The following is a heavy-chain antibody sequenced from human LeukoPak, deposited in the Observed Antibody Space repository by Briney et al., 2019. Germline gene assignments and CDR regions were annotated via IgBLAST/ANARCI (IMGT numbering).Heavy chain of an antibody. CDR2: IYSGGST. D-gene: IGHD3-3*01. CDR1: GFTVSSNY. J-gene: IGHJ4*02. Sequence: GGSPRLSCAASGFTVSSNYMSWVRQAPGKGLEWVSVIYSGGSTYYADSVKGRFTISRDNSKNTLYLQMNSLRAEDTAVYYCAKTFWSGTYYFDYWGQGTLVTVSS. CDR3: AKTFWSGTYYFDY. V-gene: IGHV3-53*01.